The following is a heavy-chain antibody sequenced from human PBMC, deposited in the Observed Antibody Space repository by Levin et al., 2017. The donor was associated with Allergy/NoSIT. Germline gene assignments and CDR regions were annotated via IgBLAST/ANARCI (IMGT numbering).Heavy chain of an antibody. CDR2: IYYSGTT. CDR3: ARATAYYGMDV. D-gene: IGHD2-21*02. V-gene: IGHV4-30-4*01. CDR1: GGSISIDDYY. J-gene: IGHJ6*02. Sequence: LRLSCTVSGGSISIDDYYWSWIRQPPGKGLEWIAYIYYSGTTFYNPSLKSRVTVSVDTSKNQFSLKLSSVTAADTAVYYCARATAYYGMDVWGQGTTVTVSS.